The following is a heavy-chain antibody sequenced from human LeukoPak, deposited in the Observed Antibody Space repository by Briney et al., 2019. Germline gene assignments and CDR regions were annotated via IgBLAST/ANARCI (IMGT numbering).Heavy chain of an antibody. V-gene: IGHV4-34*01. CDR3: ARGIVTTAVAGTFGY. J-gene: IGHJ4*02. CDR2: INHSGST. Sequence: SETLSLTCAVYGGSFSGHYWSWTRQPPGKGLEWIGEINHSGSTNYSPSLKSRVTISVDTSKNQFSLKLSSVTAADTAVYYCARGIVTTAVAGTFGYWGQGTLVTVSS. D-gene: IGHD6-19*01. CDR1: GGSFSGHY.